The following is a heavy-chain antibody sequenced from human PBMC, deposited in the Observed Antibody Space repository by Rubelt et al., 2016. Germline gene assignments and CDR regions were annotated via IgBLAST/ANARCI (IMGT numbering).Heavy chain of an antibody. V-gene: IGHV4-34*01. J-gene: IGHJ4*02. CDR2: INHSGST. Sequence: QVQLQQWGAGLLKPSETLSLTCAVYGGSFSGYYWSWIRQPPGKGLEWIGEINHSGSTNYNPSLKVRVTISVDRSKNQFSLKVSSVTAADTAVYYCARGGAAAGNADYWGQGTLVTVSS. D-gene: IGHD6-13*01. CDR1: GGSFSGYY. CDR3: ARGGAAAGNADY.